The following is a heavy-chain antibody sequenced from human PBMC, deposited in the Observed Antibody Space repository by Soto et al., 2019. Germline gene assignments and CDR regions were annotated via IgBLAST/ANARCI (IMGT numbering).Heavy chain of an antibody. J-gene: IGHJ4*02. CDR1: GYTFTSYY. V-gene: IGHV1-46*01. CDR2: INPSGGST. Sequence: ASVKVSCKASGYTFTSYYMHWVRQAPGQGLEWMGIINPSGGSTSYAQKFQGRVTMTRDTSTSTVYMELSSLRSEDTAVYYCARDRENYYGSGSYYGFFDYWGQGTLVTVSS. D-gene: IGHD3-10*01. CDR3: ARDRENYYGSGSYYGFFDY.